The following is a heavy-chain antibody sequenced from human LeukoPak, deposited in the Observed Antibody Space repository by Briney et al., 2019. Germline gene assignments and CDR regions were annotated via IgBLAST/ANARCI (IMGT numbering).Heavy chain of an antibody. J-gene: IGHJ4*02. V-gene: IGHV3-15*01. CDR3: TKFIAVGYCRSTSCPTLYDS. D-gene: IGHD2-2*01. CDR1: LFTFSSYS. Sequence: GGSLRLSRAASLFTFSSYSMNWVREAPGKGREWVGRIKSKTEDGATDYAAPVQGRFTISRDDSKNMLYLQMNSLKTEDTAMYYCTKFIAVGYCRSTSCPTLYDSWGQGTLVTVSS. CDR2: IKSKTEDGAT.